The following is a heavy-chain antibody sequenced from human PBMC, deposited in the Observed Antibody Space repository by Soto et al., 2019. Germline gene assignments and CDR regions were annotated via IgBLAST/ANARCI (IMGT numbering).Heavy chain of an antibody. D-gene: IGHD3-9*01. CDR1: GGSFSGYY. J-gene: IGHJ6*03. V-gene: IGHV4-34*01. Sequence: SETLSLTCAVYGGSFSGYYWSWIRQPPGKGLEWIGEINHSGSTNYNPSLKSRVTISVDTSKNQFSLKLSSVTAADTAVYYCARGEEVLSNLRYFDNNYYYYMDVWGKGTTVTVSS. CDR3: ARGEEVLSNLRYFDNNYYYYMDV. CDR2: INHSGST.